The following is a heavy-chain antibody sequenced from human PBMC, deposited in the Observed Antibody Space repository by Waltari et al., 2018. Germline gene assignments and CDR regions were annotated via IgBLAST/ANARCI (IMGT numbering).Heavy chain of an antibody. V-gene: IGHV4-4*02. CDR2: NHRSWGN. CDR1: GDSLNSNSW. CDR3: ARDRGIGLYFDS. Sequence: QLQLQESGPGMVRPSGTLSLPCTVSGDSLNSNSWWSWFRQSPEKGLDGIGQNHRSWGNNYNPSLESRVTISLDMTNRQFSLRLTSTTAADTAVYYCARDRGIGLYFDSWGQGTVVTVSP. J-gene: IGHJ4*02. D-gene: IGHD1-26*01.